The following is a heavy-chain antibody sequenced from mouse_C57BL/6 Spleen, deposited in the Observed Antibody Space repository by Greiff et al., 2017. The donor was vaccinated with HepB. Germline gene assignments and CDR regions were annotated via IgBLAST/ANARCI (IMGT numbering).Heavy chain of an antibody. Sequence: VQLQQSGAELVRPGTSVKVSCKASGYAFTNYLIEWVKQRPGQGLEWIGVINPGSGGTNYNEKFKGEATLTADKSSSTAYMQLSSLTSEDSAVYFCARSDGSSWCYAMDYWGQGTSVTVSS. J-gene: IGHJ4*01. D-gene: IGHD1-1*01. CDR3: ARSDGSSWCYAMDY. CDR2: INPGSGGT. CDR1: GYAFTNYL. V-gene: IGHV1-54*01.